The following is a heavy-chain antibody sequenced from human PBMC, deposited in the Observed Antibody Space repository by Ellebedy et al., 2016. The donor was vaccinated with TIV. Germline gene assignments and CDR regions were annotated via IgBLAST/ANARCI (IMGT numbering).Heavy chain of an antibody. Sequence: GESLKISCAVSGFNFSKFWMGWVRQAPGKGLEWVSAISGSGDITNYADSVRGRFTVSRDNSKSTLYLQMNSLRAEDTAVYYCAKPIGGSFDYWGQGTLVTVSS. D-gene: IGHD3-10*01. J-gene: IGHJ4*02. CDR1: GFNFSKFW. CDR3: AKPIGGSFDY. CDR2: ISGSGDIT. V-gene: IGHV3-23*01.